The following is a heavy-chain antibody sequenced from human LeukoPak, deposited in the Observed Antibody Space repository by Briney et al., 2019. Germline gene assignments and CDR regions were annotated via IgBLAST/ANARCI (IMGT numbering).Heavy chain of an antibody. J-gene: IGHJ6*02. CDR3: ASSYYYGSGSYVGMDV. CDR2: IYSGGST. Sequence: GGSLRLSCAASGFTVSSNYMSWVRQAPGKGLEWVSVIYSGGSTYYADSVKGRFTISRHNSKNTLYLQMNSLRAEDTAVYFCASSYYYGSGSYVGMDVWGQGTTVTVSS. V-gene: IGHV3-53*04. D-gene: IGHD3-10*01. CDR1: GFTVSSNY.